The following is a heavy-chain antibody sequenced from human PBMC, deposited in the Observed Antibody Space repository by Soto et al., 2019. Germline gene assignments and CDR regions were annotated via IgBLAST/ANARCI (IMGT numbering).Heavy chain of an antibody. J-gene: IGHJ5*02. CDR1: GVSISSGGYY. Sequence: PSETLSLTCTVSGVSISSGGYYWSWIRQHPGKGLEWIGYIYYSGSTYYNPSLKSRVTMSVDTSKSQFSLKLSSVTAADTAVYYCARDYDILTGSAQDLPFDPWGQGTLVTVSS. D-gene: IGHD3-9*01. CDR3: ARDYDILTGSAQDLPFDP. CDR2: IYYSGST. V-gene: IGHV4-31*03.